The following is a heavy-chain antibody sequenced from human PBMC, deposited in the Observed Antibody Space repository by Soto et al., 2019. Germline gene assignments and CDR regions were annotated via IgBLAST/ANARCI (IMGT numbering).Heavy chain of an antibody. CDR1: GGSFSGYY. V-gene: IGHV4-34*01. D-gene: IGHD6-13*01. CDR2: INHSGST. Sequence: PSETLSLTCAVYGGSFSGYYWSWIRQPPGKGLEWIGEINHSGSTNYNPSLKSRVTISVDTSKNQFSLKLSSVTAADTAVYYCAMSVIAAAVEWFDPWGQGTLVT. CDR3: AMSVIAAAVEWFDP. J-gene: IGHJ5*02.